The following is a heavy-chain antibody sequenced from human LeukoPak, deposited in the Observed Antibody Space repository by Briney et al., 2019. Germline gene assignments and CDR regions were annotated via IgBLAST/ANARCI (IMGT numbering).Heavy chain of an antibody. V-gene: IGHV1-18*01. J-gene: IGHJ6*03. CDR2: ISAYNGNT. CDR3: AIAYCSGGSCYSFYYYYYMDV. D-gene: IGHD2-15*01. Sequence: GASVKVSCKASGYTFTSYGISWVRQAPGQGLEWMGWISAYNGNTNYAQKLQGRVTMTTDTSTSTAYMELRSLRSDDTAVYYCAIAYCSGGSCYSFYYYYYMDVWSKGTTVTVSS. CDR1: GYTFTSYG.